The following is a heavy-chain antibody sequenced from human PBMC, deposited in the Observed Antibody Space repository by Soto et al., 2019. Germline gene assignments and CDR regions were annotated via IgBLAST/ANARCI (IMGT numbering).Heavy chain of an antibody. CDR2: ISPYNGYT. CDR1: GYVFINFG. J-gene: IGHJ4*02. D-gene: IGHD3-22*01. Sequence: GASVKVSCKASGYVFINFGISWVRQVPGKGLEWMGWISPYNGYTKDAQKFQGRLGMTIETSTTTSYLELRSLRSDDTAVYYCARAGGSYDSGTFYRYYFDKWDQGALVTVSS. CDR3: ARAGGSYDSGTFYRYYFDK. V-gene: IGHV1-18*04.